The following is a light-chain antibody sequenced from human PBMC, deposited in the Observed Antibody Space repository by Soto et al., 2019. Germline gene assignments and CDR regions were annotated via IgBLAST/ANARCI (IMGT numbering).Light chain of an antibody. J-gene: IGLJ2*01. Sequence: QLVLTQSSSASASLGSSVKLTCTLSSGHSSYIIAWHQQQPGKAPRYLMKLEGSGGYYKGSGVPDRFSGSSSGADRYLTISTLQFEDEADYYCETWDSDTHVFGGGTKLTVL. CDR3: ETWDSDTHV. V-gene: IGLV4-60*02. CDR1: SGHSSYI. CDR2: LEGSGGY.